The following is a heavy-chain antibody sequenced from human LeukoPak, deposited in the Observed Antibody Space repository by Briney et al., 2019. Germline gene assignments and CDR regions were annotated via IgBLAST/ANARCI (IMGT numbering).Heavy chain of an antibody. V-gene: IGHV3-7*01. CDR2: IKQDGSEK. Sequence: GGSLRLSCAASGFTFSSYWMSWVRQAPGKGLEGGANIKQDGSEKYYVDSVKGRFTISRDNAKNSLYLQMNSLRAEDTAVYYCASITDSSGYDAFDIWGQGTMVTVSS. CDR1: GFTFSSYW. D-gene: IGHD3-22*01. J-gene: IGHJ3*02. CDR3: ASITDSSGYDAFDI.